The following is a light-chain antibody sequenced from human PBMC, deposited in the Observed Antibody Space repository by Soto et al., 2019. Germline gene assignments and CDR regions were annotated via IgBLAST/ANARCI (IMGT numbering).Light chain of an antibody. CDR1: QSVSSN. V-gene: IGKV3D-15*01. J-gene: IGKJ1*01. CDR3: QQFDSSPWT. CDR2: GAS. Sequence: EIVMTQSPATLSVSPGERATLSCRASQSVSSNLAWYQQKPGQAPRLLIYGASNRATGIPDRFSGSGSGTDFTLTISRLEPEDFAVYYCQQFDSSPWTSGQGTKVDIK.